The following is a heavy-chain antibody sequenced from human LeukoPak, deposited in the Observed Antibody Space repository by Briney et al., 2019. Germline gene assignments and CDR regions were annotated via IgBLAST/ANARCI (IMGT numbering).Heavy chain of an antibody. D-gene: IGHD6-19*01. CDR3: ARSGIAVINWFDP. Sequence: PSETLSLTCAVYGGSFSGYYWSWIRQPPGKGLEWIGEINHSGSTNYNPSLKSRVTISVDTSKNQFSLKLSSVTAADMAVYYCARSGIAVINWFDPWGQGTLVTVSS. J-gene: IGHJ5*02. CDR1: GGSFSGYY. V-gene: IGHV4-34*01. CDR2: INHSGST.